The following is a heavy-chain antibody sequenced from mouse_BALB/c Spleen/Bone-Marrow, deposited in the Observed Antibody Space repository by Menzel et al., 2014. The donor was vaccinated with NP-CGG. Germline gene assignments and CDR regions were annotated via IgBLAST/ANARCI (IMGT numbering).Heavy chain of an antibody. V-gene: IGHV5-12-2*01. CDR3: ARGGYAVVATPFDY. Sequence: EVQLQQSGGGLVQPGGSLKLSCAASGFTFSSYTMSWVRRTPEKRLEWVAYISNGGGSTYYPDTVKGRFTISRDNAKNTLYLQMSSLKSEDTAVYYCARGGYAVVATPFDYWGQGTLVTVSA. CDR2: ISNGGGST. J-gene: IGHJ3*01. D-gene: IGHD1-1*01. CDR1: GFTFSSYT.